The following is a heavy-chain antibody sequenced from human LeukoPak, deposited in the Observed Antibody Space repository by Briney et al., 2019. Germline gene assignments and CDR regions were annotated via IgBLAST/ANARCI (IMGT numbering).Heavy chain of an antibody. CDR2: ISSSGSTI. CDR1: GSTFSSYE. V-gene: IGHV3-48*03. J-gene: IGHJ6*02. CDR3: ATPHDYYYYYGMDV. Sequence: GGSLRLSCAASGSTFSSYEMNWVRQAPGKGLEWVSYISSSGSTIYYADSVKGRFTISRDNAKNSLYLQMNSLRAEDTAVYYCATPHDYYYYYGMDVWGQGTTVTVSS.